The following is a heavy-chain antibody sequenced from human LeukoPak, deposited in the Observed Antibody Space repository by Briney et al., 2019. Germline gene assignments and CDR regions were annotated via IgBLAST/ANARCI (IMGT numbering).Heavy chain of an antibody. CDR3: ARPYYSYYYDSSGFQH. Sequence: GRSLRLSCAASGFTFSSYAMHWVRQAPGKGLEWVAVISYDGSNKYYADSVKGRFTISRDNSKNTLYLQMNSLRAEDTAVYYCARPYYSYYYDSSGFQHWGQGTLATVSS. CDR2: ISYDGSNK. D-gene: IGHD3-22*01. CDR1: GFTFSSYA. V-gene: IGHV3-30*04. J-gene: IGHJ1*01.